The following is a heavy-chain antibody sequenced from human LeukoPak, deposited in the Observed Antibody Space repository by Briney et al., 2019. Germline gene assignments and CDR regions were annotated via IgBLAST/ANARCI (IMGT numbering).Heavy chain of an antibody. Sequence: PSETLSLTCAVYGGSFSGYYWSWIRQPPGKGLEWIGEINHSGSTNYNPSLKSRVTISVDTSKNQFSLKLSSVTAADTAVYYCASLERTYYDILTGYYNGDYWGQGTLVTVSS. D-gene: IGHD3-9*01. CDR2: INHSGST. J-gene: IGHJ4*02. CDR1: GGSFSGYY. V-gene: IGHV4-34*01. CDR3: ASLERTYYDILTGYYNGDY.